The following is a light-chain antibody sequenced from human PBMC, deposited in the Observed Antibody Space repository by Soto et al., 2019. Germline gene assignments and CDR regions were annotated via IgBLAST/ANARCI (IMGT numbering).Light chain of an antibody. CDR2: DAS. CDR3: QHYDNLPTYR. Sequence: EIQMTQSPSSLSVSVGDRVTITCQASRDIRDFLNWYQQKPGKAPKLLIFDASNLEEGVPPRFSGSGSGTDFSFSISSLQPEDVATYYCQHYDNLPTYRCGQVTKVDIK. CDR1: RDIRDF. V-gene: IGKV1-33*01. J-gene: IGKJ2*03.